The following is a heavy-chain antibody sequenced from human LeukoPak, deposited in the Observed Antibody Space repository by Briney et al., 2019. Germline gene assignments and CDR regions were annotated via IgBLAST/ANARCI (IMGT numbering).Heavy chain of an antibody. J-gene: IGHJ4*02. CDR2: INHSGST. CDR3: ARSLLPYYYDSSGYNPLGY. Sequence: SETLSLTCAVYGGSFSGYYWSWIRQPPGKGLEWIGEINHSGSTNYNPSLKSRVTISVDTSKNPFSLKLSSVTAADTAVYYCARSLLPYYYDSSGYNPLGYWGQGTLVTVSS. CDR1: GGSFSGYY. D-gene: IGHD3-22*01. V-gene: IGHV4-34*01.